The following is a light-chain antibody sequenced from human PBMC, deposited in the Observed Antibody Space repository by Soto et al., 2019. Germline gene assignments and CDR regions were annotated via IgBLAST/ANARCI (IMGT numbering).Light chain of an antibody. CDR2: AAS. V-gene: IGKV1-39*01. CDR1: QSIGRY. Sequence: DIRMTQSPSSLSASVGYRVTITCRASQSIGRYLNWYQQIPGKAPKLLIYAASSLQSGVPSRFSGGGSGTDFTLTISSLQPEDFVSYYCQQSYRAPWTFGQGTKVEIK. CDR3: QQSYRAPWT. J-gene: IGKJ1*01.